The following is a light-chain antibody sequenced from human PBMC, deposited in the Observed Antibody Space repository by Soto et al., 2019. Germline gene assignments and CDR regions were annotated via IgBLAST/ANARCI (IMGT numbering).Light chain of an antibody. CDR3: QQYGNFPYT. J-gene: IGKJ2*01. CDR2: GAS. Sequence: EIVLPQSPATLSVSPGARATLSCRSSQSVSSNLAWYQQKPGQAPRLLIYGASTRATGVPDRVSGSGSGTDFTLTINRLEPEDFAVYYCQQYGNFPYTFGQGTKVDIK. V-gene: IGKV3D-15*01. CDR1: QSVSSN.